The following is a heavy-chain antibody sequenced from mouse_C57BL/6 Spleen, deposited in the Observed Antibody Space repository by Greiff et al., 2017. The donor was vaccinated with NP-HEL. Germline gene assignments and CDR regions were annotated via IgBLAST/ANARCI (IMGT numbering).Heavy chain of an antibody. V-gene: IGHV1-5*01. CDR3: TRHYDGSSYDYAMDY. Sequence: EVQLQQSGTVLARPGASVKMSCKTSGYTFTSYWMHWVKQRPGQGLEWIGAIYPGNSDTSYNQKFKGKAKLTAVTSASTAYMELSSLTNEDSAVYYCTRHYDGSSYDYAMDYWGKGTSVTVSS. CDR2: IYPGNSDT. J-gene: IGHJ4*01. CDR1: GYTFTSYW. D-gene: IGHD1-1*01.